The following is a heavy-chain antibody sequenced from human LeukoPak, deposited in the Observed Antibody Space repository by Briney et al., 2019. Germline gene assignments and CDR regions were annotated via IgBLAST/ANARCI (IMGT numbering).Heavy chain of an antibody. CDR2: PSNGGRT. D-gene: IGHD1-1*01. Sequence: SVTLSLTCTVSGASISNYYWSWIRQPPGKGLECIGYPSNGGRTNHNPSLKSRVTISADTSKNQFSLKLTSVTAADTAVYCCARHERGAENLDYWGQGTLVTVSS. J-gene: IGHJ4*02. CDR1: GASISNYY. CDR3: ARHERGAENLDY. V-gene: IGHV4-59*08.